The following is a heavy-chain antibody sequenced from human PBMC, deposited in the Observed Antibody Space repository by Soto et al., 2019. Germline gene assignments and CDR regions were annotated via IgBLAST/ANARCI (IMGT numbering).Heavy chain of an antibody. Sequence: SETLSLTCTVSGGSISSSSYYWGWIRQPPGKGLEWIGSIYYSGSTYYNPSLKSRVTISVDTSKNQFSLKLSSVTAADTAVYYGARRGRRDYVWGSYRYIWYWGQGTLVTVSS. J-gene: IGHJ4*02. CDR3: ARRGRRDYVWGSYRYIWY. CDR2: IYYSGST. D-gene: IGHD3-16*02. CDR1: GGSISSSSYY. V-gene: IGHV4-39*01.